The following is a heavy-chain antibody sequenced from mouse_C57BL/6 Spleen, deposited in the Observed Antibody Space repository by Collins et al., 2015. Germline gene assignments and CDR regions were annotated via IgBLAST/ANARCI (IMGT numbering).Heavy chain of an antibody. CDR2: IDPETGGT. V-gene: IGHV1-15*01. D-gene: IGHD1-1*01. CDR3: ARREAYYYGSSPYFFDY. J-gene: IGHJ2*01. Sequence: QVQLQQSGAELVRPGASVTLSCKASGYTFTDYEMHWVKQTPVHGLEWIGGIDPETGGTAYNQKFKGKAIMTSDKSSSTAYMELRSLTSEDSAVYYCARREAYYYGSSPYFFDYWGQGXTLTVSS. CDR1: GYTFTDYE.